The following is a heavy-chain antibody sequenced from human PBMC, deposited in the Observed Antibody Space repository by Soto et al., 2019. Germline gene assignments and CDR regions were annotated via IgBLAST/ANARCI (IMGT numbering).Heavy chain of an antibody. Sequence: GPSVKVSCKASGYTFTSYDINWVRQATGQGLEWMGWMNPNSGNTGYAQKFQGRVTMTRNTSISTAYMELSSLRSEDTAVYYCARGLESITIFGVVVRKPYGMDVWGQGTTVTVSS. J-gene: IGHJ6*02. CDR3: ARGLESITIFGVVVRKPYGMDV. CDR2: MNPNSGNT. CDR1: GYTFTSYD. V-gene: IGHV1-8*01. D-gene: IGHD3-3*01.